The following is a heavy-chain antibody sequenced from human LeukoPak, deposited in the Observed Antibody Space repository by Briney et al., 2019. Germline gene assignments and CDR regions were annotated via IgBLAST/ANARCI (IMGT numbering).Heavy chain of an antibody. D-gene: IGHD3-10*01. CDR1: GFTFDDYG. J-gene: IGHJ4*02. CDR2: IYWNGGST. V-gene: IGHV3-20*01. CDR3: AIVVPMVREVNDY. Sequence: GGSLRLSCAASGFTFDDYGMSWVRQAPGKGLEWVSGIYWNGGSTGYADSVKGRFTISRDNAKNSLYLQKNSLRADDTALDHCAIVVPMVREVNDYWGQGTLVTVSS.